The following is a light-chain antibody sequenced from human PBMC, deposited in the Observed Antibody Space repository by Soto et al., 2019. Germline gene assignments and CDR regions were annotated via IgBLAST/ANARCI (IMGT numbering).Light chain of an antibody. V-gene: IGKV1-39*01. J-gene: IGKJ2*01. Sequence: DIQMTQSPSSLSASVGDRVTITCRASQSISNYLNWYQQKPGKAPKFLIYAASSLQTGVPSRFGGSGSGTDFTLTISSLQPEDFATYYCQQSYSTPYTFGQGTKLEIK. CDR3: QQSYSTPYT. CDR1: QSISNY. CDR2: AAS.